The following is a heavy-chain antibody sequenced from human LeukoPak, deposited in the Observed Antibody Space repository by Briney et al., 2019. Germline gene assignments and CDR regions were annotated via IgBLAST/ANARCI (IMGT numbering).Heavy chain of an antibody. CDR2: IVVGSGNT. D-gene: IGHD6-19*01. Sequence: SVKVSCKASGFAFTSSAVQWVRQARGQRLEWIGWIVVGSGNTNYAQKFQERVTITRDMSTSTAYMELSSLRSEDTAVYYCAAVSQIAVAGTGDYWGQGTLVTVSS. CDR3: AAVSQIAVAGTGDY. CDR1: GFAFTSSA. J-gene: IGHJ4*02. V-gene: IGHV1-58*01.